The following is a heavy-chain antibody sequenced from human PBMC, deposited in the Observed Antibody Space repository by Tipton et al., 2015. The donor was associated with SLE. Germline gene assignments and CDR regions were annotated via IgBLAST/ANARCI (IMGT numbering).Heavy chain of an antibody. D-gene: IGHD3-16*01. CDR3: ARDLPPGGV. CDR2: FYYTANT. Sequence: GLVKPSGTLSLTCSVSGASISSSTYYWGWIRQSPGKGLEWIGSFYYTANTYFNPSLRSRVTISVDTSKNRFSLKLSSVTAADTAVYYCARDLPPGGVWGKGTTVTVAS. CDR1: GASISSSTYY. V-gene: IGHV4-39*07. J-gene: IGHJ6*04.